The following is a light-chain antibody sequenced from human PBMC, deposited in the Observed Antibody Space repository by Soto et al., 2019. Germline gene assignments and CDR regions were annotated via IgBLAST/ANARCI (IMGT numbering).Light chain of an antibody. CDR3: VAWDDSLSAWV. CDR2: RNN. J-gene: IGLJ3*02. CDR1: SSNIGSNY. Sequence: VLTRPPSASGTPGQRVTISCSGSSSNIGSNYVYWYQQLPGTAPKLLMYRNNQRPSGVPDRFSGSKSGTSASLAISGLRSEDEADYYCVAWDDSLSAWVFGGGTKLTVL. V-gene: IGLV1-47*01.